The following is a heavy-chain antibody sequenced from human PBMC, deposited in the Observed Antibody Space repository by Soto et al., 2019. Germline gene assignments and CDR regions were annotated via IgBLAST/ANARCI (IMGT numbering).Heavy chain of an antibody. CDR2: ISSSGGST. Sequence: GGSLRLSCAASEFTFSNYAMTWVRQAPGRGLEWVSTISSSGGSTYYTDSVKGRFTISRDNSKNTLYLQMNSLRAEDTAVYYCAKVVVVAATPNWFDPWGQGTLVTVSS. CDR1: EFTFSNYA. V-gene: IGHV3-23*01. CDR3: AKVVVVAATPNWFDP. D-gene: IGHD2-15*01. J-gene: IGHJ5*02.